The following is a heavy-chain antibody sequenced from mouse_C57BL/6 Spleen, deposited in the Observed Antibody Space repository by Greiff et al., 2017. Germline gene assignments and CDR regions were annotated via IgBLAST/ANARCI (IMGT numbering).Heavy chain of an antibody. V-gene: IGHV1-55*01. J-gene: IGHJ3*01. Sequence: QVQLQQPGAELVKPGASVKMSCKASGYTFTSYWITWVKQRPGQGLEWIGDIYPGSGSTNYNEKFKSKATLTVDTSSSTAYMQLSSLTSEDSAVYYCARRGSSWTWFAYWGQGTLVTVSA. D-gene: IGHD1-1*01. CDR1: GYTFTSYW. CDR3: ARRGSSWTWFAY. CDR2: IYPGSGST.